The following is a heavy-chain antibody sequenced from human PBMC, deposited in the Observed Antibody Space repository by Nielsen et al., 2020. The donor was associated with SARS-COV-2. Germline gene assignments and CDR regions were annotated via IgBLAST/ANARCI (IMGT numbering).Heavy chain of an antibody. J-gene: IGHJ3*02. CDR1: GGSISSSSYY. V-gene: IGHV4-39*01. CDR2: IYYSGST. Sequence: SETLSLTCTVSGGSISSSSYYWGWIRQPPGKGLEWIGSIYYSGSTYYNPSLKSRVTISVDTSKNQFSLKLSSVTAADTAVYYCARQAGTYNAFDIWDQGTMVTVSS. CDR3: ARQAGTYNAFDI. D-gene: IGHD6-13*01.